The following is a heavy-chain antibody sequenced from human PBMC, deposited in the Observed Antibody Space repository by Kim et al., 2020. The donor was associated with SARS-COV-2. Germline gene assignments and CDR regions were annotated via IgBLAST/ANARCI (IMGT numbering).Heavy chain of an antibody. J-gene: IGHJ5*02. D-gene: IGHD1-7*01. V-gene: IGHV4-59*08. CDR3: ARHFLTGNWNSWLDP. Sequence: PSLKSRVTISVDTSKNQFSLKLSSVTAADTAVYYCARHFLTGNWNSWLDPWGQGTLVTVSS.